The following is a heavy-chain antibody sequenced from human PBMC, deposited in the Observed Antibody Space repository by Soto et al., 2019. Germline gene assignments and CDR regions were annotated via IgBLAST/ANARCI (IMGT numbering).Heavy chain of an antibody. CDR2: IYYSGST. V-gene: IGHV4-39*01. CDR3: ARHYSSSSGDGPPVNNWFDP. D-gene: IGHD6-6*01. CDR1: VGSVSSSSYY. J-gene: IGHJ5*02. Sequence: PSETLSLTCTVSVGSVSSSSYYWGWIRRPPGKGLEWIGSIYYSGSTYYNPSLKSRVTISVDTSKNQFSLKLSSVTAADTAVYYCARHYSSSSGDGPPVNNWFDPWGQGTLVTVSS.